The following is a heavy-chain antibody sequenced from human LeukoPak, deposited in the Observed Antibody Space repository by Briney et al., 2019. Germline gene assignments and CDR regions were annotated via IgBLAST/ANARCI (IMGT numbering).Heavy chain of an antibody. CDR1: GYTFNKYA. D-gene: IGHD3-22*01. J-gene: IGHJ4*02. Sequence: ASVKVSCKASGYTFNKYAINWVRQAPGQGLEWMGWINTNTGNPSYGRDFTGRFVFSLDTSVSTAYLQISSLKAEDTAVYYCARDFKYYYDSSGYYFDYWGQGTLVTVSS. CDR3: ARDFKYYYDSSGYYFDY. V-gene: IGHV7-4-1*02. CDR2: INTNTGNP.